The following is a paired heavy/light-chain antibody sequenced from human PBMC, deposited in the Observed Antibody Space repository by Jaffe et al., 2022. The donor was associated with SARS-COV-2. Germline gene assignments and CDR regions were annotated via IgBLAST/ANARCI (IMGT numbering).Heavy chain of an antibody. V-gene: IGHV3-23*01. J-gene: IGHJ6*02. Sequence: EMQLLESGGGLVQPGGSLRLSCAASGFTFSSYAMNWVRQAPGKGLEWVSGISGSTINTYYGEAVKGRFTISRDNGKNTLFLHMNSLRAEDTAVYYCAKGAFEDDILSGSYYYYGMDVWGQGTTVTVS. D-gene: IGHD3-9*01. CDR3: AKGAFEDDILSGSYYYYGMDV. CDR2: ISGSTINT. CDR1: GFTFSSYA.
Light chain of an antibody. Sequence: DIVMTQSPDSLAVSLGERATINCKSSQNILYSSNNKNYLSWYQQKAGQPPKLLIYWASTREPGVPDRFSGSGSGTDFTLTISSLQSEDVAVYYCQQYYSSPWTFGQGTKVEIK. CDR3: QQYYSSPWT. V-gene: IGKV4-1*01. CDR1: QNILYSSNNKNY. CDR2: WAS. J-gene: IGKJ1*01.